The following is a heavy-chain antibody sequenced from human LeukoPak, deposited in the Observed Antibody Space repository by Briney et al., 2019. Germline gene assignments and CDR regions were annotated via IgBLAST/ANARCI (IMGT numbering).Heavy chain of an antibody. J-gene: IGHJ4*02. D-gene: IGHD6-19*01. V-gene: IGHV6-1*01. CDR1: GDSVSINSAA. CDR2: TYQRSKWYN. Sequence: SQTLSLTCAISGDSVSINSAAWNSIRHSPSRGLEWLGRTYQRSKWYNDYAVSVKSRITINPDISKNQFSLQLNSVTPEDTAVYYCARSPSPYSSGWYFDYWGQGTLVTVSS. CDR3: ARSPSPYSSGWYFDY.